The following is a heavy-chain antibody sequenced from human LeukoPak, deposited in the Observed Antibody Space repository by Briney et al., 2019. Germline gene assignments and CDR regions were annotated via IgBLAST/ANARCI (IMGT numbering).Heavy chain of an antibody. CDR1: GGSISSYY. V-gene: IGHV4-59*08. J-gene: IGHJ4*02. CDR2: IYYSGST. D-gene: IGHD1-26*01. Sequence: SETLSLTCTVSGGSISSYYWSWIRQPPGKGLEWIGYIYYSGSTNYNPSLKSRVTISVDTSKNQFSLKMSSVTAADTAVYYCARQAGLYSTPVWGQGTLVTVSS. CDR3: ARQAGLYSTPV.